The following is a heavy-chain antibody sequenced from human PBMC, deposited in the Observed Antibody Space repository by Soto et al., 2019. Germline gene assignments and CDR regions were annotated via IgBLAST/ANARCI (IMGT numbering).Heavy chain of an antibody. J-gene: IGHJ6*02. CDR3: ARYKSNYYYGMDV. CDR2: IYHTGST. V-gene: IGHV4-30-4*01. D-gene: IGHD1-20*01. CDR1: GGSMSRGDYY. Sequence: PSETLSLTCTVSGGSMSRGDYYWSWIRQPPGKGLEWIGFIYHTGSTYYSPSLKNRVAISVDTSKNQFSLKLSSVTAADTAVYYCARYKSNYYYGMDVWGQGTTVTVSS.